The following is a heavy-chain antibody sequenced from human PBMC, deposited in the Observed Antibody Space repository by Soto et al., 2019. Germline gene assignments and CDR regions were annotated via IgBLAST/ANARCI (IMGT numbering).Heavy chain of an antibody. D-gene: IGHD2-15*01. J-gene: IGHJ4*02. CDR1: GFTFSSYS. CDR2: ISSSSSYI. CDR3: ARGIRGYCSGGSCSGGDY. Sequence: PGGSLRLSCAASGFTFSSYSMNWVRQAPGKGLEWVSSISSSSSYIYYADSVKGRFTISRDNAKNSLYLQMNSLRAEDTALYYCARGIRGYCSGGSCSGGDYWGQGTLVTVSS. V-gene: IGHV3-21*01.